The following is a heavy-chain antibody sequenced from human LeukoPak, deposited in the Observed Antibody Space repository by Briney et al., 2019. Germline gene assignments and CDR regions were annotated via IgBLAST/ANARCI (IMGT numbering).Heavy chain of an antibody. CDR1: GLTFSSYE. CDR3: ARGMATIDGYYYYMDV. J-gene: IGHJ6*03. V-gene: IGHV3-21*01. Sequence: PGGSLRLSCAASGLTFSSYEMNWVRQAPGKGLEWVSSISSSSSYIYYADSVKGRFTISRDNAKNSLYLQMNSLRAEDTAVYYCARGMATIDGYYYYMDVWGKGTTVTVSS. CDR2: ISSSSSYI. D-gene: IGHD5-24*01.